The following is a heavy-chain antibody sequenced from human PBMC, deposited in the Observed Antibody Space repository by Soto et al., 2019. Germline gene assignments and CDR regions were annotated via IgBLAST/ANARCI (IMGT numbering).Heavy chain of an antibody. V-gene: IGHV3-64D*06. CDR3: VRGPSQGFSLFGALDS. Sequence: GGSLRLSCSASGFMFSTFGMFWVRQGPGKGLEYVSAICYNEGVSYYADPVKGRFTVSRDNSKNMLYLQMSSLKIEDTAVYYCVRGPSQGFSLFGALDSWGQGTLVTVSS. CDR2: ICYNEGVS. D-gene: IGHD3-3*01. CDR1: GFMFSTFG. J-gene: IGHJ4*02.